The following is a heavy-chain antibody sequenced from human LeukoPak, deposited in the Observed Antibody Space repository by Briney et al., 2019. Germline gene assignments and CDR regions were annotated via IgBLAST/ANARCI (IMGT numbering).Heavy chain of an antibody. J-gene: IGHJ5*02. CDR2: IRYDGSNK. V-gene: IGHV3-30*02. D-gene: IGHD6-19*01. CDR1: GFTFSSYG. Sequence: GGSLRLSCAASGFTFSSYGMHWVRQAPGKGREWVAFIRYDGSNKYYADSVKGRFTISRDNSKNTLYLQMNSLRAEDTAVYYCAKDLGQWLDKGFDPWGQGTLVTVSS. CDR3: AKDLGQWLDKGFDP.